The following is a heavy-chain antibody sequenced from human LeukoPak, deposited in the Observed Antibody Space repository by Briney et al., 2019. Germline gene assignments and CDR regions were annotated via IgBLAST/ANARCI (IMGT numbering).Heavy chain of an antibody. CDR2: INSDGSST. V-gene: IGHV3-74*01. D-gene: IGHD6-13*01. CDR1: GFTFSSYW. CDR3: ARRRQLVQNFAYYYYGMDV. Sequence: GGSLRLSYAASGFTFSSYWMHWVRQAPGKGLVWVSRINSDGSSTSYADSVKGRFTISRDNAKNTLYLQMNSLRAEDTAVYYCARRRQLVQNFAYYYYGMDVWGKGTTVTVSS. J-gene: IGHJ6*04.